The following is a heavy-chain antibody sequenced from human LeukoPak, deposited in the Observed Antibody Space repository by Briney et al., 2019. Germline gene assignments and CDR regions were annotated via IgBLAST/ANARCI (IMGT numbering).Heavy chain of an antibody. V-gene: IGHV4-59*01. Sequence: PSDTLSLTCTVSGGSISSYYWSWIRQPPGKGLEWIGYIYYSGSTHYNPSLKSRVTISVDTSKNQFSLKLSSVTAADTAVYYCARDTPAAGTIDYWGQGTLVTVSS. CDR2: IYYSGST. D-gene: IGHD6-13*01. J-gene: IGHJ4*02. CDR1: GGSISSYY. CDR3: ARDTPAAGTIDY.